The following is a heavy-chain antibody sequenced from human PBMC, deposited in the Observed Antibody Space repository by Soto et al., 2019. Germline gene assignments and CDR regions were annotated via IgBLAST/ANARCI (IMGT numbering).Heavy chain of an antibody. J-gene: IGHJ3*02. V-gene: IGHV3-74*01. Sequence: EVQLVESGGGIVQPGGSLRLSCAASGFTFSSSWMHWVRQTPGQGLLWVSQIKTDGSWASYADSVQGRFTVSRDNAKNTMFLQMNSLRAEDTAVYYCARSALPYTFEIRGQGTMVTVSS. CDR2: IKTDGSWA. D-gene: IGHD1-20*01. CDR1: GFTFSSSW. CDR3: ARSALPYTFEI.